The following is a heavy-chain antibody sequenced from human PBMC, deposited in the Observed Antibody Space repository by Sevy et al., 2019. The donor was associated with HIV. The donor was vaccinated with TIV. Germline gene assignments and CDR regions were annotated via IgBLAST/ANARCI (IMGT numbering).Heavy chain of an antibody. Sequence: ASVKVSCKASGDTFSTYDINWVRQAPGQGLEWMGWMSPKSGSTGFAQKFQGRLTMTRDTSINTAYMELSSLRSEDTAVYYGACGGSGDVWNYGYYYYGMDVWGQGTTVTVSS. D-gene: IGHD3-3*01. CDR3: ACGGSGDVWNYGYYYYGMDV. V-gene: IGHV1-8*02. CDR1: GDTFSTYD. CDR2: MSPKSGST. J-gene: IGHJ6*02.